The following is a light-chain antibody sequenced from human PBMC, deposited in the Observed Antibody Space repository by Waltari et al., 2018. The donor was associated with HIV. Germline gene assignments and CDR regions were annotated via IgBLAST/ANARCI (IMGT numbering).Light chain of an antibody. Sequence: QSALTQPASVSGSPGQSITISCTGTSRDVGGYTYVSWSQQHPGKAPKLMIYEVSNRPSGVSNRFSGSKSGNTASLTISGLQAEDEADYYCSSYTSSSTLDVVFGGGTKLTVL. V-gene: IGLV2-14*01. CDR2: EVS. J-gene: IGLJ2*01. CDR3: SSYTSSSTLDVV. CDR1: SRDVGGYTY.